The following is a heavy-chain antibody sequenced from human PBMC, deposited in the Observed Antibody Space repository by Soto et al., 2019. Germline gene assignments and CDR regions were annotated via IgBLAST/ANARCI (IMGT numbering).Heavy chain of an antibody. Sequence: SETLSLTCTVSGGSISSGGYSWSWIRQPPGKGLEWIGYIYHSGSTYYNPSLKSRVTISVDRSKNQFSLKLSSVTAADTAVYYCARGLLPLYYFDYWGQGTLVTVS. CDR2: IYHSGST. CDR3: ARGLLPLYYFDY. V-gene: IGHV4-30-2*01. D-gene: IGHD2-21*02. CDR1: GGSISSGGYS. J-gene: IGHJ4*02.